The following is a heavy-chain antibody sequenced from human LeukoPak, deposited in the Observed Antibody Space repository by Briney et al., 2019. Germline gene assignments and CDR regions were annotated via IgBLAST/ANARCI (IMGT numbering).Heavy chain of an antibody. CDR3: ARIDSASFAFDI. Sequence: RPGGSLRLSCAASGFTFRSSWMHWVRQPPGKGPEWVSRIKSDGSSEGYAEPVKGRFTISRDNSKNTLYLQMNSLSAEDTAVYYCARIDSASFAFDIWGQGTLVTVSS. CDR2: IKSDGSSE. D-gene: IGHD2-2*01. CDR1: GFTFRSSW. V-gene: IGHV3-74*01. J-gene: IGHJ3*02.